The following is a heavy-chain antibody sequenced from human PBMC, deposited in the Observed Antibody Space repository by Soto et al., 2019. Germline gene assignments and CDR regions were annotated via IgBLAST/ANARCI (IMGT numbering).Heavy chain of an antibody. J-gene: IGHJ6*02. CDR1: GDIFTGCY. CDR2: INPNSGGT. D-gene: IGHD3-22*01. V-gene: IGHV1-2*02. Sequence: AAVKVPSKASGDIFTGCYMPWVRQAPGQRLEWMGWINPNSGGTNYAQKFQGRVTMTRDTSISTAYMELSRLRSDDTAVYYCARVPLYYWDSSGYPTDYDYYGMDVWGQGTTVTVSS. CDR3: ARVPLYYWDSSGYPTDYDYYGMDV.